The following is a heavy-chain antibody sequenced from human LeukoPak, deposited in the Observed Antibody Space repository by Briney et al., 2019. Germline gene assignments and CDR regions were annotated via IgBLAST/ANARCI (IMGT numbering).Heavy chain of an antibody. D-gene: IGHD3-16*01. CDR1: GYXFTTYW. CDR2: IYPRDSDT. V-gene: IGHV5-51*01. J-gene: IGHJ3*02. CDR3: ARRHLSARAFDI. Sequence: GESLKISCKGSGYXFTTYWIGWVRQMPGKGLEWMGIIYPRDSDTRYSPSFQGQVTISADKSITTAYLQWSSLKASDTAMYYCARRHLSARAFDIWSQGTMVTVSS.